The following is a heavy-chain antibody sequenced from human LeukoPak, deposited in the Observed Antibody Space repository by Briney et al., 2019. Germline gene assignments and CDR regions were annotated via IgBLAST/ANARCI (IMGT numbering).Heavy chain of an antibody. CDR1: GGSISSYY. J-gene: IGHJ4*02. D-gene: IGHD3-22*01. CDR2: IYTSGST. Sequence: SETLSLTCTVSGGSISSYYWSWIRQPAGKGLEWIGRIYTSGSTNYNASLKSRVTISVDTSNNQFSLKLRSVTAADTAVYFCARSTYYYDRSAFFFPDYFDYWGQGTLVTVSS. V-gene: IGHV4-4*07. CDR3: ARSTYYYDRSAFFFPDYFDY.